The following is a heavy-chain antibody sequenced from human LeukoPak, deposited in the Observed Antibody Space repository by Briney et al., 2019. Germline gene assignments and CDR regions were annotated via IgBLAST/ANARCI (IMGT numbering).Heavy chain of an antibody. D-gene: IGHD2-21*02. CDR2: INRRGHT. J-gene: IGHJ4*02. CDR1: GFTFDRFT. CDR3: AKEVDCPSDCLYFHS. V-gene: IGHV3-43*01. Sequence: GALRLSCAASGFTFDRFTIHWVRQTPGKGLEWVSLINRRGHTFYADSVKGRFTISRDNSRNSVFLQMNSLRPEDTALYHCAKEVDCPSDCLYFHSWGQGTLVTVSS.